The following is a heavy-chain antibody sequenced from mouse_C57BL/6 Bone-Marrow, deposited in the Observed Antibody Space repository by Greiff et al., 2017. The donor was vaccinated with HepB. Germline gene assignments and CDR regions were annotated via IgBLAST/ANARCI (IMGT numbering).Heavy chain of an antibody. J-gene: IGHJ4*01. CDR3: ARLSIITTVVAHDYSMDY. V-gene: IGHV1-64*01. D-gene: IGHD1-1*01. CDR1: GYTFTSYW. Sequence: QVHVKQPGAELVKPGASVKLSCKASGYTFTSYWMHWVKQRPGQGLEWIGMIHPNGGSTNYNEKFKSKATLTVDKSSSTAYMQLSSLTSEDSAVYYCARLSIITTVVAHDYSMDYWGQGTAVTVSA. CDR2: IHPNGGST.